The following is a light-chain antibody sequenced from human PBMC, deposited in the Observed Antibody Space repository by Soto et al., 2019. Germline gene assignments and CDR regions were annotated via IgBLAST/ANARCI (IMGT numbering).Light chain of an antibody. CDR3: QQANSFPLT. CDR2: AAS. CDR1: QGISSW. J-gene: IGKJ4*01. V-gene: IGKV1-12*01. Sequence: DIQMTQWPSALSASVGDRFTSTCRASQGISSWVAWYQQKPGKAPKLLIYAASSWQSGVPSRFSGSGSGTDFTLTISSLQPEDFATYYGQQANSFPLTFGGGTKVDIK.